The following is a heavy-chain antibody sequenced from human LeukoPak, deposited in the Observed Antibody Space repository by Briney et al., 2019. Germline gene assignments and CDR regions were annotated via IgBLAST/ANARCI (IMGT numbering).Heavy chain of an antibody. Sequence: GGSLRLSCAASGFTFSSYAMSWVRQAPGKGLEWVSAISGSGGSTYYADSVKGQFTISRDNSKNTLYLQMNSLRAEDTAVYYCASNGITIFGVTLGAFDIWGQGTMVTVSS. CDR1: GFTFSSYA. V-gene: IGHV3-23*01. CDR3: ASNGITIFGVTLGAFDI. CDR2: ISGSGGST. J-gene: IGHJ3*02. D-gene: IGHD3-3*01.